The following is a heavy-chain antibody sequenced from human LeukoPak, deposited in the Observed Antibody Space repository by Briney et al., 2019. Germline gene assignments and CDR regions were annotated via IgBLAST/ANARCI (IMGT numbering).Heavy chain of an antibody. CDR3: ARGLITMVRGVMAFDI. CDR2: MNPNSGNT. J-gene: IGHJ3*02. V-gene: IGHV1-8*01. D-gene: IGHD3-10*01. Sequence: GASVKVSCKASGYTFTSYDINWVRQATGQGLEWMGWMNPNSGNTGYAQKFQGRATMTRNTSISTAYMELSSLRSEDTAVYYCARGLITMVRGVMAFDIWGQGTMVTVSS. CDR1: GYTFTSYD.